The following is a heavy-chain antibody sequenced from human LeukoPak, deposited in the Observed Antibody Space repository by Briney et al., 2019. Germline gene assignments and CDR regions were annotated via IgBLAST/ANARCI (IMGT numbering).Heavy chain of an antibody. Sequence: SVKVSCKASGGTFSSYAISWVRQAPGQGLEWMGGIIPIFGTANYAQKFQGRVTITADESTSTAYMELSSLRSEDTAVYYCARDIYGVSGNLHWFDPWGQGTLVTVSS. CDR2: IIPIFGTA. V-gene: IGHV1-69*13. J-gene: IGHJ5*02. CDR3: ARDIYGVSGNLHWFDP. CDR1: GGTFSSYA. D-gene: IGHD3-10*01.